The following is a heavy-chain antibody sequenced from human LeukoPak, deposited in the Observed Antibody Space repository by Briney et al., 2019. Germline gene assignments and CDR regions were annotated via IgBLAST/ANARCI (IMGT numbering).Heavy chain of an antibody. CDR3: ARDSTCDFWNGCYYFDY. J-gene: IGHJ4*02. Sequence: TGGSLRLSCVVSGFTFSSYEMNWVRQAPGKGLEWVSYISSSGSTIYYADSVKGRFTISRDNAKNSLYLQMNSLRAEDTAVYYCARDSTCDFWNGCYYFDYWGPGTLVTVSS. CDR1: GFTFSSYE. V-gene: IGHV3-48*03. D-gene: IGHD3-3*01. CDR2: ISSSGSTI.